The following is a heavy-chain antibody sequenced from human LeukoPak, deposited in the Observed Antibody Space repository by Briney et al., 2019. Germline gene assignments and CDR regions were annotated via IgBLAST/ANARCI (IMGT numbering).Heavy chain of an antibody. D-gene: IGHD2-2*01. Sequence: QTGGSLRLSCAASGFTFSSYAMSWVRQAPGKGLEWVSAISGSGGSTYYADSVKGRFTISRDNSKNTLYLQMNSLRAEDTAVYYCAKDLGYCSSTSCPRGYSYGLHDYWGQGTLVTVSS. CDR2: ISGSGGST. CDR3: AKDLGYCSSTSCPRGYSYGLHDY. CDR1: GFTFSSYA. J-gene: IGHJ4*02. V-gene: IGHV3-23*01.